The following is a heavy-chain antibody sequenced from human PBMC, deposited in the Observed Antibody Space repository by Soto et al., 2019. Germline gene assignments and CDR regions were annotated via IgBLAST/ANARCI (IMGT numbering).Heavy chain of an antibody. CDR2: IYSSGST. Sequence: ETLSLTCTVSDGSVSSGSYYWTWMRQPPGKGLEWIGYIYSSGSTLYNPSLKSRVIISADTSMNQFSLKLSSVTAADTAVYYCARDSLALFDSWGQGTLVTVS. V-gene: IGHV4-61*01. CDR3: ARDSLALFDS. CDR1: DGSVSSGSYY. J-gene: IGHJ4*02. D-gene: IGHD5-12*01.